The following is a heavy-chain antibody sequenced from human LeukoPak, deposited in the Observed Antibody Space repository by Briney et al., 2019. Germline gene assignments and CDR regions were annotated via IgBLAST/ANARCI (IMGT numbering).Heavy chain of an antibody. CDR2: IYYSGSN. D-gene: IGHD5-18*01. CDR1: GGSISSSGYY. J-gene: IGHJ5*02. CDR3: ANMGYSYPPGLFDP. V-gene: IGHV4-39*07. Sequence: SETLSLTCTVSGGSISSSGYYWGWIRQTPGKGLEWIGSIYYSGSNYHNPSLKSRVSMSVDTSKNQFSLKLSSVTAADTAVYYCANMGYSYPPGLFDPWGQGTLVTVSS.